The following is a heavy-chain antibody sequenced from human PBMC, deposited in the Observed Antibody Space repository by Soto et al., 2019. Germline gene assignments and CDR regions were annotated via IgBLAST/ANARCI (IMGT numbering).Heavy chain of an antibody. V-gene: IGHV4-39*01. CDR1: GGSINSDDSF. CDR3: ARLRWETENNWFDP. Sequence: PSETLSLTCSVSGGSINSDDSFWGWVRQSPGKGLEWIGSLYYGGSTFYNPSLKSRVTISLDTSTNRFSLNLTSVTAADTAVYFCARLRWETENNWFDPWGQGALVTVSS. CDR2: LYYGGST. D-gene: IGHD1-26*01. J-gene: IGHJ5*02.